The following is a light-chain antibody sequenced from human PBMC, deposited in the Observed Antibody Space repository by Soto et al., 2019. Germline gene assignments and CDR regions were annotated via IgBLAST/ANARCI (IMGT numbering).Light chain of an antibody. CDR2: GNS. V-gene: IGLV1-40*01. Sequence: QPVLTQPPSVSGAPGQRLTISCTGSSSNIGAGYDVHWYQQLPGTAPKLLIYGNSNRPSGVPDRFSGSKSGTSASLAITGLQAEDEADYYCQSYDSSLSGSGVFGTGTKLTVL. J-gene: IGLJ1*01. CDR3: QSYDSSLSGSGV. CDR1: SSNIGAGYD.